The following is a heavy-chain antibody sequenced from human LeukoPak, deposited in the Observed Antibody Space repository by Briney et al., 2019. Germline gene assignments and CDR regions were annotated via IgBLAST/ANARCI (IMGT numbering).Heavy chain of an antibody. CDR1: GFTFSNYW. CDR2: IKEDGSDR. J-gene: IGHJ5*01. V-gene: IGHV3-7*01. CDR3: ARLKDAVTIFDC. D-gene: IGHD4-17*01. Sequence: PGGSLRLSCIASGFTFSNYWMSWVRQAPGKGLEWVASIKEDGSDRYYVDSVKGRFTISRDNTKNSLFVHMSSLRAEDTAVYYCARLKDAVTIFDCWGQGILVTVSS.